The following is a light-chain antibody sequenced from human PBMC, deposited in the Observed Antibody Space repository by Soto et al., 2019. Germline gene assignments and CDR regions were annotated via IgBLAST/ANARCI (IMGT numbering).Light chain of an antibody. J-gene: IGKJ5*01. CDR3: QQYDNSIT. CDR2: GTS. CDR1: QSVSSSY. V-gene: IGKV3-20*01. Sequence: EIVLTQSPDTLSLSPGDSATLSCRASQSVSSSYVAWYQQKPGQAPRLLIYGTSSRATGIPDGFSGSGSGTDFTLSISRLEPEDFAVFYCQQYDNSITFGQGTRLEIE.